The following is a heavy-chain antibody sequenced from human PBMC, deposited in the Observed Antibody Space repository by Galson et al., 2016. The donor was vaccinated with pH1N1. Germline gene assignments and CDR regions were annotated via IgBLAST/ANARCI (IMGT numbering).Heavy chain of an antibody. V-gene: IGHV1-69*10. CDR2: IIPVLGTP. D-gene: IGHD3-22*01. J-gene: IGHJ4*02. Sequence: SVKVSCKASGDNFNFFAISWVRQAPGQGLEWLGGIIPVLGTPTYAQRFQGRVTMTTDTSTSTAYMELKSLRSEDTALYYCARDRNKYDSSGNFDYWGQGTLVTVSS. CDR1: GDNFNFFA. CDR3: ARDRNKYDSSGNFDY.